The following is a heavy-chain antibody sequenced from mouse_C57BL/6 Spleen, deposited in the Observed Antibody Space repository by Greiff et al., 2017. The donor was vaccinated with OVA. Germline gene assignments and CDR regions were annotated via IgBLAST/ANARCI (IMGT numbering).Heavy chain of an antibody. D-gene: IGHD3-1*01. J-gene: IGHJ4*01. CDR2: IRNKANGYTT. CDR3: ARYSGRAMDY. CDR1: GFTFTDYY. Sequence: EVKLVESGGGLVQPGGSLSLSCAASGFTFTDYYMSWVRQPPGKGLEWLGFIRNKANGYTTEYSASVKGRFTISRDNSQSILYLQMNALRAVDSATYYCARYSGRAMDYWGQGTSVTVSS. V-gene: IGHV7-3*01.